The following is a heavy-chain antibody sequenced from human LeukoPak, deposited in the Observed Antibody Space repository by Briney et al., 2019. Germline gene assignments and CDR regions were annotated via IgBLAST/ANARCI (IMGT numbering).Heavy chain of an antibody. J-gene: IGHJ6*03. CDR1: GFAFSSYW. CDR2: IKQDGSEK. D-gene: IGHD2-15*01. V-gene: IGHV3-7*01. Sequence: GGSLRLSCAASGFAFSSYWMSWVRQAPGKGLEWVANIKQDGSEKYYVDSVKGRFTISRDNAKNSLYLQMNSLRAEDTAVYYCARDHCSGGSCYSDWGYYYYYYMDVWGKGTTVTISS. CDR3: ARDHCSGGSCYSDWGYYYYYYMDV.